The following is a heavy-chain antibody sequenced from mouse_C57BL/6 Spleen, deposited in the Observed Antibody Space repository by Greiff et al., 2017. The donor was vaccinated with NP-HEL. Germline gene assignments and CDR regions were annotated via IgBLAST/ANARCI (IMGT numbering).Heavy chain of an antibody. Sequence: EVKLQESGPGLVKPSQSLSLTCSVTGYSITSGYYWNWIRQFPGNKLEWMGYISYDGSNNYNPSLKNRIPITRDTSKNQFFLKLNSVTTEDTATYYCARDEGYDYDLFAYWGQGTLVTVSA. CDR2: ISYDGSN. CDR1: GYSITSGYY. J-gene: IGHJ3*01. V-gene: IGHV3-6*01. D-gene: IGHD2-4*01. CDR3: ARDEGYDYDLFAY.